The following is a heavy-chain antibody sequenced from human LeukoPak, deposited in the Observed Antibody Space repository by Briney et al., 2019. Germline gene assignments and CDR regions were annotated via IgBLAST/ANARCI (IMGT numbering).Heavy chain of an antibody. CDR2: IYSGGST. CDR3: ARGRRDSSGYYYAVYFDY. Sequence: GGSLGLSCAASGLTVSSNYMSWVRQAPGKGLEGVSVIYSGGSTYYADSVKGRFTISRDNSKNTLYLQMNSLRAEDTAVYYCARGRRDSSGYYYAVYFDYWGQGTLVTVSS. J-gene: IGHJ4*02. D-gene: IGHD3-22*01. CDR1: GLTVSSNY. V-gene: IGHV3-66*01.